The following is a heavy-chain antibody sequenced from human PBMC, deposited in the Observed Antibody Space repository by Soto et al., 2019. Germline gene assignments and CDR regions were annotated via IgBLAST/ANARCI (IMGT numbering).Heavy chain of an antibody. J-gene: IGHJ6*02. V-gene: IGHV2-26*01. CDR1: GFSLSNARMG. D-gene: IGHD4-17*01. Sequence: ESGPTLVNPTETLTLTCTVSGFSLSNARMGVSWIRQPPGKALEWLAHIFSNDEKSYSTSLKSRLTISKDTSKSQVVLTMTNMDPVDTATYYCARTGPYGPGYYYGMDVWGQGTTVTVSS. CDR2: IFSNDEK. CDR3: ARTGPYGPGYYYGMDV.